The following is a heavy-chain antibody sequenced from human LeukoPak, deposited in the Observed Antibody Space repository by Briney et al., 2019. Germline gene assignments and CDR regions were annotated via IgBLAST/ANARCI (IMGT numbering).Heavy chain of an antibody. D-gene: IGHD1-26*01. Sequence: GESLKISCKGSGYTFTNYWIGWVRQMPGKGLEWMGIIWPSDSDTRYSPSYQGQVTISADKSISTAYLQWSSLKASDTAIYFCARRISGYYIDYWGQGTLVSVSS. CDR3: ARRISGYYIDY. V-gene: IGHV5-51*01. CDR1: GYTFTNYW. J-gene: IGHJ4*02. CDR2: IWPSDSDT.